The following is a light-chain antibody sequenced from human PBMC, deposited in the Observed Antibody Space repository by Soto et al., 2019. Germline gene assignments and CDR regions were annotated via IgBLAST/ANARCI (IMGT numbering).Light chain of an antibody. V-gene: IGKV1-9*01. J-gene: IGKJ4*01. CDR2: AAS. CDR3: QQPSTYPLT. Sequence: DIQLTQSPSFMSSSVRDRVTITGRASQDIGTSLAWYKQRRVKAPKVLITAASTSQSEVPPRFSGSGSGTEFILTISSLQPEDLATYYCQQPSTYPLTFGGGTKVEI. CDR1: QDIGTS.